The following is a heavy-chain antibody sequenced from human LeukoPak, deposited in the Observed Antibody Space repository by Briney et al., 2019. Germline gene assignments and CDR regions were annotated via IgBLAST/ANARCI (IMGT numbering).Heavy chain of an antibody. CDR3: ARGLPDKGFDP. V-gene: IGHV4-59*01. CDR1: GGSISSYY. Sequence: SETLSLTCTVSGGSISSYYWSWIRQPPGKGLERIGYIYYSGSTNYNPSLKSRVTISVGTSKNQFSLKLSSVTAADTAVYYCARGLPDKGFDPWGQGTLVTVSS. J-gene: IGHJ5*02. CDR2: IYYSGST. D-gene: IGHD4-11*01.